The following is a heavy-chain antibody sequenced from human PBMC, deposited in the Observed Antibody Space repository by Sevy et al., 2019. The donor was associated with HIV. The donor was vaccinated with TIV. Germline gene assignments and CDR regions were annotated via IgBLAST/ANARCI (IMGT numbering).Heavy chain of an antibody. Sequence: ASVKVSCKASGGTFSSYAISWVRQAPGQGLEWMGGIIPIFGTANYAQKFQGRVTITADESTSTAYMELSSLRSEDTAVYYCVRSGEAAAGPYYYYYGMDVWGQGTTVTVSS. D-gene: IGHD6-13*01. CDR2: IIPIFGTA. V-gene: IGHV1-69*13. CDR1: GGTFSSYA. J-gene: IGHJ6*02. CDR3: VRSGEAAAGPYYYYYGMDV.